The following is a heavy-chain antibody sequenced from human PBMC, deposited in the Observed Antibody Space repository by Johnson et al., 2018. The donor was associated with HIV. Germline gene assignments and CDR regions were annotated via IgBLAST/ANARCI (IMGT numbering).Heavy chain of an antibody. CDR3: AKSTQASIFRESGPYGAFDI. Sequence: QEQLEESGGGVVQPGRSLRLSCAASGFTFSSYGMHWVRQAPGKGLEWVAVISYDGRNKYYADSVKGRFTISRDNSKKTLYVQMNSLRVEDTAVYYCAKSTQASIFRESGPYGAFDIWGQGTVVTVSS. V-gene: IGHV3-30*18. CDR2: ISYDGRNK. CDR1: GFTFSSYG. D-gene: IGHD3-3*02. J-gene: IGHJ3*02.